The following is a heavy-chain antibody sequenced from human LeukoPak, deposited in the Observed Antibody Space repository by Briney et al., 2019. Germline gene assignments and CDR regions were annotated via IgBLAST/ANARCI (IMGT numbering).Heavy chain of an antibody. CDR3: ARASYCSSTSCYYEGAFDI. D-gene: IGHD2-2*01. J-gene: IGHJ3*02. V-gene: IGHV4-38-2*02. CDR2: IYHSGST. Sequence: SETLSLTCTVSGYSISSGYYWGWIRQPPGKVLECIGSIYHSGSTYYNPSLKSRVTISVDTSKNQFSLKLSSVTAADTAVYYCARASYCSSTSCYYEGAFDIWGQGTMVTVSS. CDR1: GYSISSGYY.